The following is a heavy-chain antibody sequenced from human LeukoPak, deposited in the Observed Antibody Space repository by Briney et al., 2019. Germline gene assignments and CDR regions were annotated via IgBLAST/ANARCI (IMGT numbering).Heavy chain of an antibody. CDR2: IYYSGST. CDR3: ARGIAAAGHPSPIDY. CDR1: GGSISSYY. J-gene: IGHJ4*02. D-gene: IGHD6-13*01. Sequence: NPSETLSLTCTVSGGSISSYYWSWIRQPPVKGLEWIGYIYYSGSTNYNPSLKSRVTISVDTSKNQFSLKLSSVTAADTAVYYCARGIAAAGHPSPIDYWGQGTLVTVSS. V-gene: IGHV4-59*01.